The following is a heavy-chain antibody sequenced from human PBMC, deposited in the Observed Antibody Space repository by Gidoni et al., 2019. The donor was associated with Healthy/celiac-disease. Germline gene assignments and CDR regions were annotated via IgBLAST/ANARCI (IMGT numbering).Heavy chain of an antibody. CDR1: GLPSSSYS. CDR2: ISYEGMNK. Sequence: QVQLVESGGGVVRPGRSLRLSCAASGLPSSSYSMQWGRQAPGKALEWVAVISYEGMNKYYADSGKGLFTISRDNSKNTLYLQMNSLRAEDTAVYYCARGDHRFGMIVVVITDFDYWAREPWSPSPQ. J-gene: IGHJ4*02. CDR3: ARGDHRFGMIVVVITDFDY. D-gene: IGHD3-22*01. V-gene: IGHV3-30*04.